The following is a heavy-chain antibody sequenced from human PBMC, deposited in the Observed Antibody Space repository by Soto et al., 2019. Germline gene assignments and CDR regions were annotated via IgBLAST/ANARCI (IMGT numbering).Heavy chain of an antibody. J-gene: IGHJ4*02. V-gene: IGHV3-30*18. D-gene: IGHD2-15*01. CDR1: GFTFGSYG. CDR3: AKGGYCSGGSCPLSPRGFDY. Sequence: QVQLVESGGGVVQPGRSLRLSCAVSGFTFGSYGMHWVRQAPGKGLEWVTVISYDGSNEYYADSVKGRFTISRDNSKNPLYLQRNSLRAEDTAVYYCAKGGYCSGGSCPLSPRGFDYWGQGTLVTVSS. CDR2: ISYDGSNE.